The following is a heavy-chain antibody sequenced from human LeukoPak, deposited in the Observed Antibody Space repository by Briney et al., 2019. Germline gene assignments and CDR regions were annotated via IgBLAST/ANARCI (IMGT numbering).Heavy chain of an antibody. D-gene: IGHD3-9*01. CDR3: ARFYDILTGYYNSAFDI. Sequence: ASVKVSCKASGYTFTSYGISWVRQAPGQGLEWMGWISAYNGNTNYAQKLQGRVTMTTDTSTSTAYMELRSLRSDDTAVYYCARFYDILTGYYNSAFDIWGQGTMVTVSS. J-gene: IGHJ3*02. CDR1: GYTFTSYG. CDR2: ISAYNGNT. V-gene: IGHV1-18*01.